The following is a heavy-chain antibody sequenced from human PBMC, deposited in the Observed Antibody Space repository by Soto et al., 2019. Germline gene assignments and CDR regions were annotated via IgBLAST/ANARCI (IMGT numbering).Heavy chain of an antibody. CDR2: IYHSGST. Sequence: SETLSLTCAVSGGSISSSNWWSWVRQPPGKGLEWIGEIYHSGSTNYNPSLKSRVTISVDKSKNQFSLRLSSMTAADTAVYYCARPHYYDSSGYPNGYYFDYWGQGTLVTVSS. D-gene: IGHD3-22*01. J-gene: IGHJ4*02. CDR1: GGSISSSNW. V-gene: IGHV4-4*02. CDR3: ARPHYYDSSGYPNGYYFDY.